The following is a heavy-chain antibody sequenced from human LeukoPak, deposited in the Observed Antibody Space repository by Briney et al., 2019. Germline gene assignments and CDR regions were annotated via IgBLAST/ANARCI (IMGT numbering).Heavy chain of an antibody. CDR2: IYSGGST. CDR1: GFTVSSNY. D-gene: IGHD5-12*01. J-gene: IGHJ6*04. CDR3: AIDFRRWLRFRLVGAVDV. Sequence: GGSLRLSCAASGFTVSSNYMSWVRQAPGKGLEWVSVIYSGGSTYYADSVKGRFTISRDNSKNTLYLQMNSLRAEDTAVYYCAIDFRRWLRFRLVGAVDVWGKGTTVTVSS. V-gene: IGHV3-66*01.